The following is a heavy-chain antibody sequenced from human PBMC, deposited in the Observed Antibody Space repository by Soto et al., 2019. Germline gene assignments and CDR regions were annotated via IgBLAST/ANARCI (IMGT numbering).Heavy chain of an antibody. CDR1: GYTFTSYA. CDR3: ARKPYDILTGFPPYYYYYLDG. CDR2: INAGNGNT. J-gene: IGHJ6*03. D-gene: IGHD3-9*01. Sequence: ASVKVSCKASGYTFTSYAMHWVRQAPGQRLEWMGWINAGNGNTKYSQKFQGRVTITRDTSASTAYMELSSLRSEDTAVYYCARKPYDILTGFPPYYYYYLDGWGKGTTGTVSS. V-gene: IGHV1-3*01.